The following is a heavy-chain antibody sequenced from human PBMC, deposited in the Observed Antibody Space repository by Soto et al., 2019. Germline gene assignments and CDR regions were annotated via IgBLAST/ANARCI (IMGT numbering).Heavy chain of an antibody. Sequence: QVQLVQSGAEVKKPGSSVKVSCRASGDTFSSYTVNWLRQAPGRGLEWMGRIIPILTTTDYAQNFRGRLTITADKSTNTVYMKLSRVRSEDTAVYYWARRRYCVYACYYNHYYGMDVWGQGATVTVAS. J-gene: IGHJ6*02. CDR3: ARRRYCVYACYYNHYYGMDV. V-gene: IGHV1-69*08. D-gene: IGHD2-21*02. CDR1: GDTFSSYT. CDR2: IIPILTTT.